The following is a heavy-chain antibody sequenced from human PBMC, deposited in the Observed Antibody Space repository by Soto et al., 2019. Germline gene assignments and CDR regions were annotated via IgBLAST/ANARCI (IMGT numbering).Heavy chain of an antibody. CDR3: AKDPGIAVAGTDWFDP. CDR1: GFTFSSYA. CDR2: ISGSGGST. V-gene: IGHV3-23*01. Sequence: VGSLRLSCAASGFTFSSYAMSWVRQAPGKGLEWVSAISGSGGSTYYADSVKGRFTISRDNSKNTLYLQMNSLRAEDTAVYYCAKDPGIAVAGTDWFDPWGQGTLVTVS. D-gene: IGHD6-19*01. J-gene: IGHJ5*02.